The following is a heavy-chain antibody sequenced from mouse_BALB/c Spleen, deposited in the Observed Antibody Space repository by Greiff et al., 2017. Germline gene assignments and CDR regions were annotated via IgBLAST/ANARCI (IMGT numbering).Heavy chain of an antibody. CDR1: GFSLTSYG. D-gene: IGHD3-2*01. V-gene: IGHV2-9*02. Sequence: VQRVESGPGLVAPSQSLSITCTVSGFSLTSYGVHWVRQPPGKGLEWLGVIWAGGSTNYNSALMSRLSISKDNSKSQVFLKMNSLQTDDTAMYYCARETARAPFAYWGQGTLVTVSA. CDR2: IWAGGST. CDR3: ARETARAPFAY. J-gene: IGHJ3*01.